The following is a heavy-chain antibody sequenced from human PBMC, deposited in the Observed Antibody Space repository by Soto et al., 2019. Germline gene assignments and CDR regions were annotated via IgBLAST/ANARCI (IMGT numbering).Heavy chain of an antibody. V-gene: IGHV1-46*01. Sequence: WASVKVSCKASGYTFTSYYMHWVRQAPGQGLEWMGIINPSGDSTIYAQKFQGRVTMTTDTSTSTVYMDLSSLRSEDTAVYYCARWWVGDTTMITSPYYFHYGMDVWGQGTTVTVSS. CDR3: ARWWVGDTTMITSPYYFHYGMDV. D-gene: IGHD5-18*01. CDR1: GYTFTSYY. CDR2: INPSGDST. J-gene: IGHJ6*02.